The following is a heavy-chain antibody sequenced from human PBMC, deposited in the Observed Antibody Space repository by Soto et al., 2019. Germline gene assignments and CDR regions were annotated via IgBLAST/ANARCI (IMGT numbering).Heavy chain of an antibody. J-gene: IGHJ6*02. CDR2: INHSGST. Sequence: SETLSLTCAVYGGSFSGYYWSWIRQPPGKGLEWIGEINHSGSTNYNPSLKSRVTISVDTSKNQFSLKLSSVTAADTAVYYCARSMDRGVMTLYYYYGMYVWGQGTTVTVSS. CDR3: ARSMDRGVMTLYYYYGMYV. CDR1: GGSFSGYY. V-gene: IGHV4-34*01. D-gene: IGHD3-10*01.